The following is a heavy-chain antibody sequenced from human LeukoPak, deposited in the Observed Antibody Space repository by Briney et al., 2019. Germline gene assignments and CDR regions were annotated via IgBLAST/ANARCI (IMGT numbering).Heavy chain of an antibody. CDR2: ISAYNGNT. D-gene: IGHD3-10*01. Sequence: ASVNLSCNASGYTFTIYGISWVRQAPAQGLELMGWISAYNGNTNYAQKLQGRVAMTKDASTSTAYMESRSMRYDDTAVYYCARDLYGSGSYLLYYSYYGMDVWGQGTTVTVSS. V-gene: IGHV1-18*01. CDR3: ARDLYGSGSYLLYYSYYGMDV. J-gene: IGHJ6*02. CDR1: GYTFTIYG.